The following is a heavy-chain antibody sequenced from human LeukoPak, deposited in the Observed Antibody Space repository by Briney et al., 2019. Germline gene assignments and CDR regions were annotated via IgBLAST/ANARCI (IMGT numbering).Heavy chain of an antibody. CDR3: VANGYYYYMDV. CDR2: IYHTGGT. CDR1: GDSISGTTNW. J-gene: IGHJ6*03. Sequence: SETLSLTCTVSGDSISGTTNWWSWVRQPPGKGLEWIGEIYHTGGTNYNPSLKSRITISVDKSQNQFSLKVNSLTAADTAVYYCVANGYYYYMDVWGKGTTVTVSS. D-gene: IGHD2-8*01. V-gene: IGHV4-4*02.